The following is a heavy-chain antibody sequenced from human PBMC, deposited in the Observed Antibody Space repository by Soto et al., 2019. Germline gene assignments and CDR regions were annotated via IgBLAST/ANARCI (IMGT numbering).Heavy chain of an antibody. CDR3: AGGLWFGEFDY. J-gene: IGHJ4*02. CDR2: ISYDGSNK. CDR1: GFTFSSYA. Sequence: GGSLRLSCAASGFTFSSYAMHWVRQAPGKGLEWVAVISYDGSNKYYADSVKGRFTISRDNSKNTLYLQMNSLRAEDTAVYYCAGGLWFGEFDYWGQGTLVTVSS. V-gene: IGHV3-30-3*01. D-gene: IGHD3-10*01.